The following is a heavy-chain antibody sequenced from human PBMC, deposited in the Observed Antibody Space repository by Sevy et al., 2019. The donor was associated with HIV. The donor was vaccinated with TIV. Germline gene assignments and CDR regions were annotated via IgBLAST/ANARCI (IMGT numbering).Heavy chain of an antibody. D-gene: IGHD6-13*01. V-gene: IGHV1-46*01. CDR3: AGDLWPGAAAGSPRGNKYGMDV. CDR1: GYTFTSYY. Sequence: ASVMVSCKASGYTFTSYYMHWVRQAPGQGLEWMGIINPSGGSTSYAQKFQGRVTMTRDTSTSTVYMELSSLRSGDTAVDYCAGDLWPGAAAGSPRGNKYGMDVWGQGTTVTVSS. CDR2: INPSGGST. J-gene: IGHJ6*02.